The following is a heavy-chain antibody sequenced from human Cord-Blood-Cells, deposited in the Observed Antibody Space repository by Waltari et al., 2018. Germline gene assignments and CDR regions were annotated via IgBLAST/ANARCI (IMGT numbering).Heavy chain of an antibody. Sequence: EVQLVESGGGLVKPGGSLRLSCAASGFTFSSLRMTWVGQAPGKGLEWVSSISSSSSYIYYADSVKGRFTISRDNAKNSLYLQMNSLRAEDTAVYYCARDHGGGIAAAGFDYWGQGTLVTVSS. J-gene: IGHJ4*02. CDR1: GFTFSSLR. CDR3: ARDHGGGIAAAGFDY. V-gene: IGHV3-21*01. D-gene: IGHD6-13*01. CDR2: ISSSSSYI.